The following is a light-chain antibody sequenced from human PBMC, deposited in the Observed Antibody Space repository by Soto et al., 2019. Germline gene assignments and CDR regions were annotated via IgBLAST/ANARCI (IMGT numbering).Light chain of an antibody. CDR2: DAS. V-gene: IGKV1-5*01. Sequence: DIQMTQSPSTLSASIGDRITITCRASQNINTWLAWYQQKPGRAPKVLIYDASSLESGVPSRISGSGSGTEFILTISSLXXXXXXXYYCHQYYGYPYTFGQGTKLEIK. J-gene: IGKJ2*01. CDR1: QNINTW. CDR3: HQYYGYPYT.